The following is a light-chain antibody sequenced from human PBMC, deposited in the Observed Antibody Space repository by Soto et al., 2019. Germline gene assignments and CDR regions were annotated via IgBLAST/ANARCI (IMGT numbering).Light chain of an antibody. J-gene: IGKJ1*01. CDR3: QQYLSLSLT. Sequence: DVQLTHSPFALSAAFGDMGTVTCRASQGIGDLLAWYQQKPGKAPKLLIQRAARLADGVPPSFSGGGSGSEFTLTTTSLQPEDFARDFCQQYLSLSLTFGQGTKLDIK. CDR2: RAA. CDR1: QGIGDL. V-gene: IGKV1-5*03.